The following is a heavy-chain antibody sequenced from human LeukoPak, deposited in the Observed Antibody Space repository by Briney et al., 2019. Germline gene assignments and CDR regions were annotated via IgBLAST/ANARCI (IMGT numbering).Heavy chain of an antibody. V-gene: IGHV5-51*01. Sequence: GESLKISCKGSGYSFTSYWIGWVRQMPGKGLEWMGIIYPGDSDTRYRPSFQGQVTISADKSISTAYLQWSSLKASDTAMYYCARRVAARPGLYYFDYWGQGTLVTVSS. J-gene: IGHJ4*02. CDR1: GYSFTSYW. CDR2: IYPGDSDT. D-gene: IGHD6-6*01. CDR3: ARRVAARPGLYYFDY.